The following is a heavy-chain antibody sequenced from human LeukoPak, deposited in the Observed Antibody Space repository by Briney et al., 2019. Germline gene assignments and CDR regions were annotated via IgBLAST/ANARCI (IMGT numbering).Heavy chain of an antibody. J-gene: IGHJ4*02. CDR3: ARASGAFDY. CDR2: IYYSGIT. V-gene: IGHV4-59*01. CDR1: GGSISSSY. Sequence: SETLSLTCTVSGGSISSSYWSWIRQPPGKGLEWIGYIYYSGITNYNPSLKSRVTISLDTSKNQFSLKLNSVTAADTAVYYCARASGAFDYWGQGALVTVSS.